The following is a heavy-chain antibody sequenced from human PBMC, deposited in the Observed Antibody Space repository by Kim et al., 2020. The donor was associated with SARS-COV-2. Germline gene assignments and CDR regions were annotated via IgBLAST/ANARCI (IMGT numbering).Heavy chain of an antibody. V-gene: IGHV3-23*01. CDR3: AKDIWDYSGMDV. Sequence: GGSLRLSCAASGFGFSTNAMGWVRQAPGKGLEWVSSISGTGTDLYYADSVRGRFTISRDIGKSTLYLQMNSLRAEDTALYYCAKDIWDYSGMDVCGHGTT. J-gene: IGHJ6*02. CDR2: ISGTGTDL. D-gene: IGHD3-10*01. CDR1: GFGFSTNA.